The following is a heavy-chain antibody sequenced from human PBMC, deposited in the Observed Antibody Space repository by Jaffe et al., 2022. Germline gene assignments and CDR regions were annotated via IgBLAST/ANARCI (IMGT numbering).Heavy chain of an antibody. V-gene: IGHV3-30*03. J-gene: IGHJ4*02. D-gene: IGHD2-15*01. CDR3: AQLGGGSGGPFDY. Sequence: QVQLVESGGGVVQPGRSLRLSCAASGFTFSSYGMHWVRQAPGKGLEWVAVISYDGSNKYYADSVKGRFTISRDNSKNTLYLQMNSLRAEDTAVYYCAQLGGGSGGPFDYWGQGTLVTVSS. CDR1: GFTFSSYG. CDR2: ISYDGSNK.